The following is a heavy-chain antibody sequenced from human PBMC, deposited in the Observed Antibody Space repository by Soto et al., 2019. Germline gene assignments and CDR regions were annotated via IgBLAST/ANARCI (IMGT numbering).Heavy chain of an antibody. CDR3: ARSRTGTTYGGMDV. Sequence: EVQLVESGGDLVQPGGSLRLSCAASGFAVSSNYMTWVRQAPGKGLEWVSVIHSGGDTHYADSVRGRFTISRDNSKNTLYIQMNSVRAEGTAVYYCARSRTGTTYGGMDVWGQGTTVTVSS. CDR2: IHSGGDT. J-gene: IGHJ6*02. D-gene: IGHD1-7*01. CDR1: GFAVSSNY. V-gene: IGHV3-66*01.